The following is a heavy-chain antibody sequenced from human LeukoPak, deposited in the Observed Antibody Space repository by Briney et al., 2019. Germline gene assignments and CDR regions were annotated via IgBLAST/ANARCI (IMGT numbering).Heavy chain of an antibody. CDR1: GFTFSSYG. CDR2: IWYDGSNK. D-gene: IGHD6-13*01. J-gene: IGHJ6*02. V-gene: IGHV3-33*01. Sequence: PGGPLRLSCAASGFTFSSYGMHWVRQAPGKGLEWVAVIWYDGSNKYYADSVKGRFTITRDNSKNTLYLQMNSLRAEDTAVYYCAREPGKNSRRGYGDSWYLDGMDVWGQGTTVTVSS. CDR3: AREPGKNSRRGYGDSWYLDGMDV.